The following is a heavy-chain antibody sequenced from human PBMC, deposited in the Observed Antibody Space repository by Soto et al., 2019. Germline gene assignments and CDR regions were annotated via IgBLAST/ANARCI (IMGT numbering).Heavy chain of an antibody. CDR3: AFPSRLPNY. V-gene: IGHV3-11*05. CDR1: GFTFTDYY. Sequence: VQLVESGGALVKPGGSLRLSCVASGFTFTDYYMNWIRQTPGKGLEWLSYISISGTDTNYADSVKGRFTISRDNAKNSIYLQMNSLRVEDTAVYYCAFPSRLPNYWGQGTLVTVSS. D-gene: IGHD6-25*01. CDR2: ISISGTDT. J-gene: IGHJ4*02.